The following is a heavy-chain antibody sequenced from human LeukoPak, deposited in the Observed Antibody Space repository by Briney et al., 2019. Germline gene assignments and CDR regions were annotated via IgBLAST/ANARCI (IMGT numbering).Heavy chain of an antibody. CDR1: GSTFSSYA. Sequence: GGSLRLSCAASGSTFSSYAMSWVRPAPGEGLEWVSAISGSGGSTYYADSVKGRFTISRDNSKNTLYLLMSSMRADDTAVYYCAKDRRRIAVSAFDIWGQGTMVTVSS. CDR3: AKDRRRIAVSAFDI. D-gene: IGHD6-19*01. J-gene: IGHJ3*02. V-gene: IGHV3-23*01. CDR2: ISGSGGST.